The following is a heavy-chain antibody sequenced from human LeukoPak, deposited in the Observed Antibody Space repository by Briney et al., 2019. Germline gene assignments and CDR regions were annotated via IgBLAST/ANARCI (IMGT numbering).Heavy chain of an antibody. CDR3: AKRGFYSNNGLDAFDI. V-gene: IGHV3-30*02. Sequence: GGSLRLSCAASGFTFNSYGMHWVRQAPGKGLEWVAFIRYDGSNKYYADSVKGRFTISRDNSKNTLYLQMNSLRAEDTAVYYCAKRGFYSNNGLDAFDIWGQGTMVTVSS. CDR1: GFTFNSYG. D-gene: IGHD4-11*01. CDR2: IRYDGSNK. J-gene: IGHJ3*02.